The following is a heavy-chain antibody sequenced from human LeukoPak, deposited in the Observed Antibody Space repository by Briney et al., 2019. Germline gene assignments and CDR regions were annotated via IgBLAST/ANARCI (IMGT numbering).Heavy chain of an antibody. Sequence: GGSLRLSCAASGFTFSKYWMSWVRRAPGKGLEWVANIKEDGSDKYYVDSVKGRFSISRDNSKNSLYLQMNSLRSEDTAMYYCAKESGKFDYWGQGTLVAVSS. V-gene: IGHV3-7*05. J-gene: IGHJ4*02. CDR1: GFTFSKYW. CDR3: AKESGKFDY. CDR2: IKEDGSDK.